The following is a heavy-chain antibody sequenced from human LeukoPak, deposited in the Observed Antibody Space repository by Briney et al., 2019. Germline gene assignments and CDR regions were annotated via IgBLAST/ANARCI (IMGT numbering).Heavy chain of an antibody. V-gene: IGHV3-23*01. D-gene: IGHD3-3*01. CDR1: GFTFSSYT. CDR2: ISSTGGSA. CDR3: AKDRHGVTS. Sequence: PGGSLRLSCAASGFTFSSYTMNWVRQAPGKGLEWVSVISSTGGSAFYADSVKGRFTISRDNSKNTLVLQMNTLRAEDTAIYYCAKDRHGVTSGGQGTLVTVSS. J-gene: IGHJ4*02.